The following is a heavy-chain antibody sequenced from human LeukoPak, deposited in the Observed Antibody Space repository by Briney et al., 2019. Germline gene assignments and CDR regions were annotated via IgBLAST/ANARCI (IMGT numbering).Heavy chain of an antibody. Sequence: PGGSLRLSCAASGFTFSSYGMHWVRQAPGKGLEWVAVIWYDGSNKYYADSVKGRFTISRDNSKNTLYLQMNSLRAEDTAVYYCARWRPDYGDYPDYYYGMDVWGQGTTVTVSS. CDR1: GFTFSSYG. CDR3: ARWRPDYGDYPDYYYGMDV. V-gene: IGHV3-33*01. J-gene: IGHJ6*02. D-gene: IGHD4-17*01. CDR2: IWYDGSNK.